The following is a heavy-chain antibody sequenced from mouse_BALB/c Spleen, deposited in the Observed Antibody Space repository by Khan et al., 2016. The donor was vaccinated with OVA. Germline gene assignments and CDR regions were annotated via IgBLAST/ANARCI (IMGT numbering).Heavy chain of an antibody. Sequence: EVQLQESGGGLVQPGGSRKLSCAASGFTFSRFGMHWVRQAPEKGLEWVAYISSGSSTIYYADTVKGRFTISRDNPKNTLFLQMTSLRSEDTAMDYCARDSNFDYWGQGTTLTVSS. CDR2: ISSGSSTI. V-gene: IGHV5-17*02. J-gene: IGHJ2*01. CDR1: GFTFSRFG. CDR3: ARDSNFDY.